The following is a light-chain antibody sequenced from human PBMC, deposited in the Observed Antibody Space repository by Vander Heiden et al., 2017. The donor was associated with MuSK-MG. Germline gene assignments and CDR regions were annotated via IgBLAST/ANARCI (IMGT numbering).Light chain of an antibody. CDR1: QSLLHSNGYNY. Sequence: DIVMTQSPLSLPVTPGEPASISCRSSQSLLHSNGYNYLDWNLQKPGQSPQLLIYLGSNRASGVPDRFSGSGSGTDFTLKISRVEAEDVGVYYCMQPLQTPRTFGQGTKVEIK. J-gene: IGKJ1*01. CDR2: LGS. CDR3: MQPLQTPRT. V-gene: IGKV2-28*01.